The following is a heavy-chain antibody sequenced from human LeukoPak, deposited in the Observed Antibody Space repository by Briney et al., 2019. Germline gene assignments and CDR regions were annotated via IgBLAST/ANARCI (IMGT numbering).Heavy chain of an antibody. J-gene: IGHJ4*02. CDR1: GYIFTSYG. CDR3: ARVDYETGTVLIDY. CDR2: ISAYNGNT. V-gene: IGHV1-18*01. D-gene: IGHD1-1*01. Sequence: GASLKVSCKASGYIFTSYGISWVRQAPGQGLEWMGWISAYNGNTNYAQKLQGRVTMTTDTSTSTAYMELRSLRSDDTAVYYCARVDYETGTVLIDYWGQGTLVTVSS.